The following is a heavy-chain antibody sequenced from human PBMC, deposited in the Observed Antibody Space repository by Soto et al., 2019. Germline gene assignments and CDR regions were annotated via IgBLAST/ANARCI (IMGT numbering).Heavy chain of an antibody. Sequence: ASVKLSCKASGYTITSYYMHWVRQAPGQGLEWMGIINPSGGSTRYAQKFQGRVTMTRDTSTSTVYMELSSLRSEDTAVYYCARGLIYDSSGYYFDYWGQGTLVTVSS. J-gene: IGHJ4*02. CDR1: GYTITSYY. CDR2: INPSGGST. D-gene: IGHD3-22*01. CDR3: ARGLIYDSSGYYFDY. V-gene: IGHV1-46*01.